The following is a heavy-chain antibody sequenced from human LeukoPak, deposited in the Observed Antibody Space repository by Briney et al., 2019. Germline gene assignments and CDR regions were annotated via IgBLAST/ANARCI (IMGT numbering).Heavy chain of an antibody. CDR1: GFTFSTYT. V-gene: IGHV3-30*04. CDR2: ISSDGSRK. CDR3: AKDNSGNFLSPFDY. Sequence: GGSLRLSCAASGFTFSTYTMHWVRQAPGKGLEWVAVISSDGSRKYYADSVKGRFTMSRDNSKNTLDLQMSSLRAEDTAIYYCAKDNSGNFLSPFDYWGQGTLVAVSS. D-gene: IGHD1-26*01. J-gene: IGHJ4*02.